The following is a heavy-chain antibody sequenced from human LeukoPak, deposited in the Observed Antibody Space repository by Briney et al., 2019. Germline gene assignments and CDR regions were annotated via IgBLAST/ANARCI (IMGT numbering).Heavy chain of an antibody. D-gene: IGHD5-18*01. J-gene: IGHJ5*02. CDR2: ISGNGGRT. CDR3: ARVRDLDTVLGRFDN. Sequence: GGSLRLSCAASGFTCSSYAMSWVRQAPGKGLEWVSVISGNGGRTYCADSVKGRFTISRDNSKNTLYLQMNSLRDEDTGVYYCARVRDLDTVLGRFDNWGQGTLVTVSS. V-gene: IGHV3-23*01. CDR1: GFTCSSYA.